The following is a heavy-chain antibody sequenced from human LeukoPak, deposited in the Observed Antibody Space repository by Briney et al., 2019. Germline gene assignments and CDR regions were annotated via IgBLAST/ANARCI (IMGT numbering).Heavy chain of an antibody. CDR1: GGPISSYY. CDR3: ARSTGWYAFT. CDR2: IFYSGST. D-gene: IGHD6-19*01. J-gene: IGHJ4*02. Sequence: SETLSLTCTVSGGPISSYYWSWIRQPPGKGLEWIGYIFYSGSTKYNPSLKSRVTISVDRSKSQFSLKLSSVTAADTAFYYCARSTGWYAFTWGQGILDTVSS. V-gene: IGHV4-59*01.